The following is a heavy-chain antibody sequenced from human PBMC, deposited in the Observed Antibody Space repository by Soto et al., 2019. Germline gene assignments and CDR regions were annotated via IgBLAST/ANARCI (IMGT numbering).Heavy chain of an antibody. D-gene: IGHD3-10*01. CDR1: GGSISSYY. J-gene: IGHJ3*02. V-gene: IGHV4-59*01. Sequence: SETLSLTCTVSGGSISSYYWSWIRQPPGKGLEWIGYIYYGGSTNYNPSLKSRVTISVDTSKNQFSLKLSSVTAADTAVYYCARVQYYYGSGSYSHAFDIWGQGTMVTVSS. CDR2: IYYGGST. CDR3: ARVQYYYGSGSYSHAFDI.